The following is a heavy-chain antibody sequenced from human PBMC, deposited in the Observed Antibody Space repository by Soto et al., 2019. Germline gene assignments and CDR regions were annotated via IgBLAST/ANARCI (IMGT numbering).Heavy chain of an antibody. J-gene: IGHJ2*01. D-gene: IGHD3-3*01. CDR1: GDSSSSGDYH. V-gene: IGHV4-30-4*08. CDR3: ARIVESDYTIDFDL. Sequence: QVQLQESGPGLVKPSQTLSLTCTVPGDSSSSGDYHWSWIRQPPGKGLEWIGYIYYSGSTNYNPSLSSRVTISVDTSKNQFSLNLSSVTAADTAVYYCARIVESDYTIDFDLWGRGTLVTVSS. CDR2: IYYSGST.